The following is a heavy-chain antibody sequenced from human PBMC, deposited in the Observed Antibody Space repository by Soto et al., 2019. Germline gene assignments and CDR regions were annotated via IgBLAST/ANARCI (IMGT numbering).Heavy chain of an antibody. V-gene: IGHV4-61*01. CDR3: ERGKGTQLWVFDL. CDR1: GGSVRNGMHY. CDR2: IFYSGSS. J-gene: IGHJ4*02. D-gene: IGHD5-18*01. Sequence: PETLSLTCTVSGGSVRNGMHYWSWIHQHPGKGLEWIGYIFYSGSSNYSPSLKSRVTLSLDTSLNQVSLKMRSVTAADTAVYFCERGKGTQLWVFDLWGQG.